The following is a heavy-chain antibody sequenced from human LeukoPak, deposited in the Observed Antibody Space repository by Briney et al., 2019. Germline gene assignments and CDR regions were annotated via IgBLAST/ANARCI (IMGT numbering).Heavy chain of an antibody. CDR1: GFTFSSYA. J-gene: IGHJ4*02. D-gene: IGHD6-6*01. CDR2: ISYDGSNK. Sequence: GGSLRLSCAASGFTFSSYAMHWVRQAPGKGLEWVAVISYDGSNKYYADSVKGRFTISRDNSKNTLYLQMNSLRTEDTAVYYCARGGAARPDYWGQGTLVTVSS. V-gene: IGHV3-30-3*01. CDR3: ARGGAARPDY.